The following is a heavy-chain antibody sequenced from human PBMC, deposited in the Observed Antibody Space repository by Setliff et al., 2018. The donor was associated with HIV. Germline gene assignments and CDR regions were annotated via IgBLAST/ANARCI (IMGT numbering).Heavy chain of an antibody. CDR1: GVSMTSGGYY. Sequence: PSETLSLTCTVSGVSMTSGGYYWSWIRQLPGKGLEWIGYIYYSETTYYNPSLSSRVTISEDSSMNQFSLKLTSVTAADTAVYYCARVREISDVRLSAFDIWGQGTMVTV. J-gene: IGHJ3*02. CDR2: IYYSETT. CDR3: ARVREISDVRLSAFDI. D-gene: IGHD2-21*02. V-gene: IGHV4-31*02.